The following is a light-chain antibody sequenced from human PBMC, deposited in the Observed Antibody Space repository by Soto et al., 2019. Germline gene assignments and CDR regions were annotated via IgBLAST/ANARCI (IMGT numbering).Light chain of an antibody. Sequence: DIQMTQAPSSLSASIGDKLAISCRANQSITHFLNWYQKKPGEVPKLLIYAASRLQSGVPSRFSGSGSGTDFALTINSLQPEDFATYYCQQSYTTPRLSFGGGTKVDI. CDR1: QSITHF. V-gene: IGKV1-39*01. J-gene: IGKJ4*01. CDR3: QQSYTTPRLS. CDR2: AAS.